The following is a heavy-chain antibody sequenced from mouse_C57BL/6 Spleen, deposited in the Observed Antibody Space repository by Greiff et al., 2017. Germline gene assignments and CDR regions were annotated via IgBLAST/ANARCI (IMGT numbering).Heavy chain of an antibody. CDR1: GFTFSSYA. CDR3: ARGRGLGRGFYWYFDV. V-gene: IGHV5-4*01. Sequence: EVHLVESGGGLVKPGGSLKLSCAASGFTFSSYAMSWVRQTPEKRLEWVATISDGGSYTYYPDNVKGRFTISRDNAKNNLYLQMSHLKSEDTAMYYCARGRGLGRGFYWYFDVWGTGTTVTVSS. D-gene: IGHD4-1*01. J-gene: IGHJ1*03. CDR2: ISDGGSYT.